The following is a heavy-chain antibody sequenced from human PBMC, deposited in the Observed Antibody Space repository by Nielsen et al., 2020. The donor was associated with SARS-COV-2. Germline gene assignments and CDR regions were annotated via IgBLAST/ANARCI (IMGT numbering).Heavy chain of an antibody. CDR2: ISSNSSYT. D-gene: IGHD3-3*02. J-gene: IGHJ4*02. Sequence: GESLKISCAASGFTFSDYYMSWIRQAPGKGLEWVSYISSNSSYTNYADSVKGRFTISRDNAKNSLYLQMNSLRAEDTAVYYCASSTEKSDYWGQGTLVTVSS. CDR1: GFTFSDYY. CDR3: ASSTEKSDY. V-gene: IGHV3-11*03.